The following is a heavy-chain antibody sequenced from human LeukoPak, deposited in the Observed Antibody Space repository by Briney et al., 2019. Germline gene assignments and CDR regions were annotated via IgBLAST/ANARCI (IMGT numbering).Heavy chain of an antibody. V-gene: IGHV4-4*07. J-gene: IGHJ4*02. CDR2: IFGSGST. CDR1: GGSISSYY. Sequence: SETLSLTCTVSGGSISSYYWSWIRQPAREGLEWIGRIFGSGSTNYNPSLKSRLTMSVDTSKNQFSLKLTSVTAADTAVYYCARGSVCYPPLDYWGQGTLVTVFS. CDR3: ARGSVCYPPLDY. D-gene: IGHD3-10*01.